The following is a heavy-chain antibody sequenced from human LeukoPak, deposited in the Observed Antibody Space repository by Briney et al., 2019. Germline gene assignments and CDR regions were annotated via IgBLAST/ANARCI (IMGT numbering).Heavy chain of an antibody. D-gene: IGHD3-22*01. Sequence: ASVKVSCKASGYSFTGYFIHWVRQAPGHGLEWMGCIDPNSGDTKYAQKFQGRVSMPRDTSTRTAYMELSRLRSDDTAVYFRARSGSTGYSLDYWGQGTLVTVSS. J-gene: IGHJ4*02. CDR1: GYSFTGYF. CDR2: IDPNSGDT. CDR3: ARSGSTGYSLDY. V-gene: IGHV1-2*02.